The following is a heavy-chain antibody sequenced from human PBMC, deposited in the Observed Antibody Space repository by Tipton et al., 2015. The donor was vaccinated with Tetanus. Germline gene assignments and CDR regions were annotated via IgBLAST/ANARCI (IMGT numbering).Heavy chain of an antibody. J-gene: IGHJ4*02. CDR2: TYYSGST. Sequence: TLSLTCTVSGASIGSISYYWSWIRQPPGKGLEWIGYTYYSGSTGYNPPLKSRVTISIDSSKNQFSLKLTSVTAADTAVYYCAKSDRVTRTSWYFHDWGQGTLVTVSS. V-gene: IGHV4-61*01. CDR3: AKSDRVTRTSWYFHD. D-gene: IGHD2-2*01. CDR1: GASIGSISYY.